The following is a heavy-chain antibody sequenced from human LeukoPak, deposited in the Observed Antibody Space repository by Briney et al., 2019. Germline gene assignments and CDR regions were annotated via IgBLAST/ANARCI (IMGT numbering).Heavy chain of an antibody. Sequence: GSLRLSCAASGFTFQNYAMSWVRQAPGKGLEWVASINSDGSEGYYADVVKGRFTISRDNAKNSLYLQINSLRAEDTAVYYCARSSYSSSSSVWGQGTMVTVSS. D-gene: IGHD6-6*01. V-gene: IGHV3-7*03. J-gene: IGHJ3*01. CDR1: GFTFQNYA. CDR2: INSDGSEG. CDR3: ARSSYSSSSSV.